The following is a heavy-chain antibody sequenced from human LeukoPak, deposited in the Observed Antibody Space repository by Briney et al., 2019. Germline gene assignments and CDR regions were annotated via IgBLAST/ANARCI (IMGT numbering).Heavy chain of an antibody. Sequence: PSETLSLTCAVYGGSFSGYYWSWIRQPPGKGLEWIGEINHSGSTYYNPSLKSRVTISVDTSKNQFSLKLSSVTAADTAVYYCARDSGAAAAGTRWFDPWGQGTLVTVSS. V-gene: IGHV4-34*01. J-gene: IGHJ5*02. D-gene: IGHD6-13*01. CDR3: ARDSGAAAAGTRWFDP. CDR1: GGSFSGYY. CDR2: INHSGST.